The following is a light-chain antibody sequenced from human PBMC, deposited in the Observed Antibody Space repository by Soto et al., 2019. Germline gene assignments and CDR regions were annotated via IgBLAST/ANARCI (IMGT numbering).Light chain of an antibody. CDR2: GAS. Sequence: EIVMTQSPATLSVSPGERATLXCRASQSVSSNLAWYQQKPGQAPTLLIYGASTRATGIPARFSGSGSGTEFTLTISSLQSEDFAVSYCQQYNNWPTFGQGTKV. CDR3: QQYNNWPT. J-gene: IGKJ1*01. CDR1: QSVSSN. V-gene: IGKV3-15*01.